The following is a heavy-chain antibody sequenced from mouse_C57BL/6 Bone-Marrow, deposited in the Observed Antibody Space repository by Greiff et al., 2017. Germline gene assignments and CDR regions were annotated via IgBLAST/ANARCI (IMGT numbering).Heavy chain of an antibody. Sequence: VQLQESGAELVMPGASVKLSCKASGYTFTSYWMHWVKQRPGQGLEWIGQIYPSDSYTNYNQKFKAKSTLTVDKSSSTAYIQLSSLRSEDAAVYYCARGGFPYYFDYWGQGTTLTVSS. CDR2: IYPSDSYT. CDR1: GYTFTSYW. V-gene: IGHV1-69*01. CDR3: ARGGFPYYFDY. J-gene: IGHJ2*01.